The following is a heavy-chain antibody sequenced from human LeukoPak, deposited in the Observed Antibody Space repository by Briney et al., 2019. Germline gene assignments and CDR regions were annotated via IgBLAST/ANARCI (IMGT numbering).Heavy chain of an antibody. V-gene: IGHV3-23*01. CDR1: GFTFSSYG. D-gene: IGHD6-19*01. J-gene: IGHJ4*02. Sequence: GGTLRLSCAASGFTFSSYGMSWVRQAPGKGLEWVSAISGSGGSTYYADSVKGRFTISRDNSKNTLYLQMNSLRAEDTAVYYCAREGVAVAGFDYWGQGTLVTVSS. CDR2: ISGSGGST. CDR3: AREGVAVAGFDY.